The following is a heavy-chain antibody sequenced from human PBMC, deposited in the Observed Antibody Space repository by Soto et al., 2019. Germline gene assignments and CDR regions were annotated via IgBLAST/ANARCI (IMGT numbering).Heavy chain of an antibody. CDR1: GGSIRSGRYY. Sequence: SETLSLTCTVSGGSIRSGRYYWSWIRQHPGKGLEWIGYIYYSGSTYYNPSLKSRVTISVDTSKNQFSLKLSYVTAADTAVYYCARLNWNHGNYYGMDVWGQGTTVTVSS. J-gene: IGHJ6*02. D-gene: IGHD1-20*01. V-gene: IGHV4-31*03. CDR3: ARLNWNHGNYYGMDV. CDR2: IYYSGST.